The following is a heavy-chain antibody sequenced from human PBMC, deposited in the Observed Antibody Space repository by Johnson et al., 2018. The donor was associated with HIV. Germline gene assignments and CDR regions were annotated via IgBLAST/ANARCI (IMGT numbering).Heavy chain of an antibody. J-gene: IGHJ3*02. CDR2: ISSNGGST. D-gene: IGHD3-3*01. Sequence: VQLVESGGGVVRPGGSLRLSCAASGFTFSSYAIHWVRQAPGKGLEYVSAISSNGGSTYYANSVKGRFTISRDKAKNTLYLQMNSLRAEDTAVYYCARESGHAFDIWGQGTVVTVSS. V-gene: IGHV3-64*01. CDR1: GFTFSSYA. CDR3: ARESGHAFDI.